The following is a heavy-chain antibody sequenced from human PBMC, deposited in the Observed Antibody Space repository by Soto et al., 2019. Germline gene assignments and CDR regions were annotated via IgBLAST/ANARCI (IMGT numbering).Heavy chain of an antibody. CDR3: ARPHGGSSGWDNWFDP. V-gene: IGHV4-30-2*02. D-gene: IGHD6-25*01. J-gene: IGHJ5*02. Sequence: SETLSLTCAVSGGSISRGGYSWSWIRQPPGKGLEWIGYIYHSGSTYYNPSLKSRVTISVDTSKNQFSLKLSSVTAADTAVYYCARPHGGSSGWDNWFDPWGQGTLVTVSS. CDR2: IYHSGST. CDR1: GGSISRGGYS.